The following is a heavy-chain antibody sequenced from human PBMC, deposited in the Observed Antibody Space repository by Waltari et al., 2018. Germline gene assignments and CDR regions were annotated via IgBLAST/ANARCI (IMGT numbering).Heavy chain of an antibody. CDR1: GYIFTGYY. J-gene: IGHJ5*02. D-gene: IGHD2-15*01. CDR2: VNPNSGGK. V-gene: IGHV1-2*02. CDR3: ARGRYCSGGNCYLVGANLDL. Sequence: QVQLVQSGAEVKRPGASVKVSCKASGYIFTGYYIHWVRQAPGKGVEWMGCVNPNSGGKDYAQMFQDRVPVTRDTCITTAYVELSGLRSDDTALYSCARGRYCSGGNCYLVGANLDLWGQGTLVTVSS.